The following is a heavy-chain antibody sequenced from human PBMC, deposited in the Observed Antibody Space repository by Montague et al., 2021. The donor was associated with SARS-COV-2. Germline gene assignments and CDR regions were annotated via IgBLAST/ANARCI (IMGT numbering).Heavy chain of an antibody. CDR2: ISGSGGST. D-gene: IGHD5-18*01. J-gene: IGHJ4*02. CDR3: AKLTTGYSYGTGDY. Sequence: SLRLSCAASGSTFSSYAMSWVRQAPGKGLEWVSAISGSGGSTYYADSVKGRFTISRDNSKNTLYVQMNSLRAEDTAVYYCAKLTTGYSYGTGDYWGQGTLVTVSS. CDR1: GSTFSSYA. V-gene: IGHV3-23*01.